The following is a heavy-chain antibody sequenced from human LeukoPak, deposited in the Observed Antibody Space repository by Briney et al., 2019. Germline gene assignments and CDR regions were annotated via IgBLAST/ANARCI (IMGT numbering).Heavy chain of an antibody. D-gene: IGHD6-13*01. CDR3: ARRTPSSSWDIGEYYFDY. V-gene: IGHV4-61*08. CDR1: GGSISSGGYY. Sequence: SETLSLTCTVSGGSISSGGYYWSWIRQPPGKGLGWIGYIYYSESTNYNPTLKSRVTISVDTSKNQFSLKLSSVTAADTAVCYCARRTPSSSWDIGEYYFDYWGQGTLVTVSS. CDR2: IYYSEST. J-gene: IGHJ4*02.